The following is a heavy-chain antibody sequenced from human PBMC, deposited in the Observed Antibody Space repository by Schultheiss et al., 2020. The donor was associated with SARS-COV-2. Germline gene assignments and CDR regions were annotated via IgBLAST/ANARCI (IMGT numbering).Heavy chain of an antibody. J-gene: IGHJ4*02. Sequence: SETLSLTCTVSGGSISSSSYYWGWIRQPPGKGLEWIGEINHSGSTNYNPSLKSRVTISVDTSKNQFSLKLSSVTAADTAVYYCARDYGDYALNFDYWGQGTLVTVSS. V-gene: IGHV4-39*07. D-gene: IGHD4-17*01. CDR2: INHSGST. CDR1: GGSISSSSYY. CDR3: ARDYGDYALNFDY.